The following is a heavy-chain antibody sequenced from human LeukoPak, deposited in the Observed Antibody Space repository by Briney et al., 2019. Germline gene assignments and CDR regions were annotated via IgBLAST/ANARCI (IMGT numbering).Heavy chain of an antibody. CDR2: ISGGGGST. CDR3: AKGGKWDVTPFDY. D-gene: IGHD1-26*01. V-gene: IGHV3-23*01. Sequence: GGSLRLSCAVSGFTFSSHAMSWVRQAPGKGLEWVSAISGGGGSTYYADSVKGRFTISRDNSKNTLYLQVNSLRAEDTAVYYCAKGGKWDVTPFDYWGQGTLVTVSS. J-gene: IGHJ4*02. CDR1: GFTFSSHA.